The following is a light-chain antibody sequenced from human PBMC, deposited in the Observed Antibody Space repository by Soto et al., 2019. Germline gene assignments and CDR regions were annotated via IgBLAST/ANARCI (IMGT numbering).Light chain of an antibody. CDR2: AAS. Sequence: DIQLTQSPSFLSASVGDRVTITCRASQVIGIYLAWYQQRPGKAPKLVISAASTLQSGVPSRFSGSGSGTEFTLTISSLQPEDFATYYCQQLVSYPQFGGGTKVDI. CDR3: QQLVSYPQ. J-gene: IGKJ4*02. V-gene: IGKV1-9*01. CDR1: QVIGIY.